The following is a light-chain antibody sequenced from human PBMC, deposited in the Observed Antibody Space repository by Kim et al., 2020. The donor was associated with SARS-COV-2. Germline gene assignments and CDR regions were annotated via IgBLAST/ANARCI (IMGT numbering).Light chain of an antibody. CDR1: KGISSF. J-gene: IGKJ1*01. CDR2: GAS. CDR3: QQFSYFPRT. Sequence: ASVGDRVTITCRASKGISSFLAWYQQRPGKAPKLLISGASTLQSGVPSRFSGSGSETEFTLTITSLQPEDCATYFCQQFSYFPRTFGQGTKVDIK. V-gene: IGKV1-9*01.